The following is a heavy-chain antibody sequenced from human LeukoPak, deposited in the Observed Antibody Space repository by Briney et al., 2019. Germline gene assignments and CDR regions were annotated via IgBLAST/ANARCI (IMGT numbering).Heavy chain of an antibody. V-gene: IGHV3-30*02. D-gene: IGHD3-10*01. Sequence: PGGSLRLSCAASGFIFSSYGMHWVRQAPGKGLEWVAFIRYDGSKKYYADSVKGRFTISRDNAKNSLYLQMNSLRAEDTAVYYCARSMTRWFGELLYSPPDYWGQGTLVTVSS. CDR3: ARSMTRWFGELLYSPPDY. J-gene: IGHJ4*02. CDR1: GFIFSSYG. CDR2: IRYDGSKK.